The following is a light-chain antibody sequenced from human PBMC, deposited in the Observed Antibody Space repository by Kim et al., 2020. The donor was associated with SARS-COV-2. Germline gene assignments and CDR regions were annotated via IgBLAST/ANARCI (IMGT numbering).Light chain of an antibody. CDR3: QQYGSLPPYT. CDR2: QTS. J-gene: IGKJ2*01. V-gene: IGKV3-20*01. Sequence: IVLTQFPGTLSLSPGERATLSCRASQTVYKGYLAWYQQRPGQTPRLLLYQTSNRATGIPDRFSGSGSGTDFTLTISRLEPEDFAVYYCQQYGSLPPYTFGQGTKLEI. CDR1: QTVYKGY.